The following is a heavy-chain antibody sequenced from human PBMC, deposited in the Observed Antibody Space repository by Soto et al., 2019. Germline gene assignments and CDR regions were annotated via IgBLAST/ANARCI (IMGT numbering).Heavy chain of an antibody. CDR2: IIPILGIA. V-gene: IGHV1-69*02. Sequence: QVQLVQSGAEVKKPGSSVKVSCKASGGTFRSYTISWVQQAPGQGLEWMGRIIPILGIANYAQKFQGRVTITADKSTSTAYMELSSLRSEDTAVYYFAMEYCISTSSYRDYWGQCSLVTVSS. D-gene: IGHD2-2*02. J-gene: IGHJ4*02. CDR1: GGTFRSYT. CDR3: AMEYCISTSSYRDY.